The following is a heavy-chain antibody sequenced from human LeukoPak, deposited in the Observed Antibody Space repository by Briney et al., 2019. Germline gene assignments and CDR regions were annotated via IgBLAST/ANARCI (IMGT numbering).Heavy chain of an antibody. D-gene: IGHD3-22*01. CDR3: ARLTYYYDSSGYYSDY. J-gene: IGHJ4*02. CDR2: ISYDGSNK. Sequence: GRSLRLSFAAAGFPFSSYAMHWVRQAPGKGLAWVAVISYDGSNKYYADSVKARFTISRDNAKNSLYLQMNSLRAEDTAVYYCARLTYYYDSSGYYSDYWGQGTLVTVSS. CDR1: GFPFSSYA. V-gene: IGHV3-30-3*01.